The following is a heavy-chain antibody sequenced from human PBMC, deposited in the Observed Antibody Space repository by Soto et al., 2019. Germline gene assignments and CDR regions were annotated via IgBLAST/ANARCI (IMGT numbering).Heavy chain of an antibody. Sequence: GGSLRLSCAASGFTFISYSMNWVRQAPGKGLEWVSSISPSSNYIYYADSLKGRFTISRDNAENSLFLQMNSLRAEDTAVYYCARDLFGDYSLDYWGQGILVTVSS. D-gene: IGHD4-17*01. CDR3: ARDLFGDYSLDY. CDR1: GFTFISYS. J-gene: IGHJ4*02. CDR2: ISPSSNYI. V-gene: IGHV3-21*01.